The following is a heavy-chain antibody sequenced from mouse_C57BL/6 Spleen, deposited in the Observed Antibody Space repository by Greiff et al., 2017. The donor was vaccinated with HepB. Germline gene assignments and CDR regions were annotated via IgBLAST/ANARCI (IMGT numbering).Heavy chain of an antibody. D-gene: IGHD1-1*01. V-gene: IGHV3-1*01. CDR2: ISYSGST. Sequence: EVKVVDSGPGMVKPSQSLSLTCTVTGYSITSGYDWHWIRHFPGNKLEWMGYISYSGSTNYNPSLKSRISITHDTSKNHFFLKLNSVTTEDTATYYCARGRYYGSSEEFDYWGQGTTLTVSS. CDR1: GYSITSGYD. CDR3: ARGRYYGSSEEFDY. J-gene: IGHJ2*01.